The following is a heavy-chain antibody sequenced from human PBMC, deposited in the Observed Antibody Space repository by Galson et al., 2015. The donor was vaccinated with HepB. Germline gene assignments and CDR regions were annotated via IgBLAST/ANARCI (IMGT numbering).Heavy chain of an antibody. CDR3: AKDHAPYSGSYLPGDY. J-gene: IGHJ4*02. Sequence: SLRLSCAASGFTFSSYAMSWVRQAPGKGLEWVSAISGSGGSTYYADSVKGRFTISRDNSKNTLYLQMNSLRAEDTAVYYCAKDHAPYSGSYLPGDYWGQGTLVTVSS. CDR2: ISGSGGST. CDR1: GFTFSSYA. D-gene: IGHD1-26*01. V-gene: IGHV3-23*01.